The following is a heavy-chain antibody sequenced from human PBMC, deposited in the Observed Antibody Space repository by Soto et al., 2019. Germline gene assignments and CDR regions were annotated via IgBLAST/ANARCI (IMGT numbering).Heavy chain of an antibody. CDR1: GFSVSVNF. CDR3: GRVNSYYGVDV. CDR2: INGGDYT. Sequence: EVQLVESEGGLVQPGGSLRLSCAASGFSVSVNFMSWVRQAPGKGLEWVSDINGGDYTNYAASVKGRFTISRDDSKNTLSFLMSSLRVEDTFVYYGGRVNSYYGVDVWGPGTTVTVSS. J-gene: IGHJ6*02. V-gene: IGHV3-66*01.